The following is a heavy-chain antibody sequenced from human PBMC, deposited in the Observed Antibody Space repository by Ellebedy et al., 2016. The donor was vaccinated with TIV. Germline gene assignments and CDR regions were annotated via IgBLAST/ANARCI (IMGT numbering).Heavy chain of an antibody. J-gene: IGHJ4*02. V-gene: IGHV4-31*03. Sequence: SETLSLTXTASGSSVNNSAYHWSCILQHPGHGLDWIGYIYSGVTVYSNPSLESRVTISVDPSSNQFSLKLTSVTAADMAVYYCARETGGTLDFWGLGTLVLVSS. CDR1: GSSVNNSAYH. CDR3: ARETGGTLDF. CDR2: IYSGVTV. D-gene: IGHD1-14*01.